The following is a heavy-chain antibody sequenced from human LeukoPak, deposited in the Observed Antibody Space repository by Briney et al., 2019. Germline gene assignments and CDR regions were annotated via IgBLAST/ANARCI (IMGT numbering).Heavy chain of an antibody. J-gene: IGHJ6*03. CDR2: IYYSGST. CDR3: ARARLPYYYGSGSYYPPSGYYYMDV. CDR1: GGSISSSSYY. D-gene: IGHD3-10*01. Sequence: SETLSLTCTVSGGSISSSSYYWGWIRQPPGKGLEWIGSIYYSGSTYYTPSLKSRVTISVDTSKNQFSLKLSSVTAADTAVYYCARARLPYYYGSGSYYPPSGYYYMDVWGKGTTVTISS. V-gene: IGHV4-39*07.